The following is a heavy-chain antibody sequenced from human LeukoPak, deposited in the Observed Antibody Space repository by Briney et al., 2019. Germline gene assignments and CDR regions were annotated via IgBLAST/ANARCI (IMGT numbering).Heavy chain of an antibody. Sequence: PSETLSLTCTVSGYSISSGYYWGWIRQPPGKGLEWIGSIYHSGGTYYNPSLESRVTISVDTSKNQFSLKLSSVTAADTAVYYCARGDYGDYEPAFDIWGQGTMVTVSS. D-gene: IGHD4-17*01. V-gene: IGHV4-38-2*02. J-gene: IGHJ3*02. CDR3: ARGDYGDYEPAFDI. CDR1: GYSISSGYY. CDR2: IYHSGGT.